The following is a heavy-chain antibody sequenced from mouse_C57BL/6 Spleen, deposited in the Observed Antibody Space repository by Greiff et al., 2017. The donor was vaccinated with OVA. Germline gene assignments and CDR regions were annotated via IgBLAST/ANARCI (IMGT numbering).Heavy chain of an antibody. D-gene: IGHD2-4*01. J-gene: IGHJ1*03. Sequence: EVKGVESGGGLVKPGGSLKLSCAASGFTFSSYAMSWVRQTPERRLEWVATISDGGSYNYYPDNVKGRFTLSRDNAKNNLYLQMSHLKSEDTAMYYCARAHYDSLYFDVWGTGTTVTVSS. CDR3: ARAHYDSLYFDV. V-gene: IGHV5-4*03. CDR1: GFTFSSYA. CDR2: ISDGGSYN.